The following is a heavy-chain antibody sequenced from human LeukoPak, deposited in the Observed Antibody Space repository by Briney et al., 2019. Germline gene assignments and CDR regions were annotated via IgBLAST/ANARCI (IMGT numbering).Heavy chain of an antibody. CDR2: IKKDGSKI. J-gene: IGHJ4*02. V-gene: IGHV3-7*01. CDR1: GFTLSNHL. D-gene: IGHD6-13*01. CDR3: AGDGTSFDY. Sequence: RGSLRLSCAASGFTLSNHLMSWVRQAPGKGLEWVANIKKDGSKIYYADSVRGRFTISRDNAENSLYLQMTSLRAEDTAVYYCAGDGTSFDYWGQGTLVTVSS.